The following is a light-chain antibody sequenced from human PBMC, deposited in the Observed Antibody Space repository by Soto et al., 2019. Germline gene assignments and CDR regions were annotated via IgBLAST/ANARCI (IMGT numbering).Light chain of an antibody. J-gene: IGKJ1*01. CDR2: KAS. V-gene: IGKV1-5*03. CDR1: QSFSSW. Sequence: DIQMTQSPSTLSASVGDRVTITCRASQSFSSWVAWYQQKPGIAPKLLIYKASTLESGVPSRFSGSESGTEFSLTITSLQPDDFATYYCQQYNTFPWTFGQGTRVDIK. CDR3: QQYNTFPWT.